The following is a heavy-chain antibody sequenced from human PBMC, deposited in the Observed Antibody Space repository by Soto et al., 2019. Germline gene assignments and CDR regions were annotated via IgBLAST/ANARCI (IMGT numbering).Heavy chain of an antibody. D-gene: IGHD5-12*01. CDR3: ARVGGYSGYDPKN. Sequence: QVQLVQAGAEVKKPGSSAKVSCKASGYTFTSYGISWVRQAPGQGLEWMGWISAYNGNTNYAQKLQGRVTMTTDTTTSTTYMELGSVGSDDTAVYYCARVGGYSGYDPKNWGQGTLVTVSS. CDR2: ISAYNGNT. V-gene: IGHV1-18*01. CDR1: GYTFTSYG. J-gene: IGHJ4*02.